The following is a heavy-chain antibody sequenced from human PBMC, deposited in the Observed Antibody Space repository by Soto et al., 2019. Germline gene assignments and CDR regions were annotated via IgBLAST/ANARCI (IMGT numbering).Heavy chain of an antibody. CDR3: ARYYGEYGTFDY. Sequence: QVQLVQSGAEVKKPGSSVKVSCKASGGTFSSYTISWVRQAPGRGLEWMGRILPILGIANYAPKFQGRVTITAEKSTSTADMELSSLRYEDTAVYYCARYYGEYGTFDYWGQGALVTVSS. CDR1: GGTFSSYT. CDR2: ILPILGIA. V-gene: IGHV1-69*02. D-gene: IGHD4-17*01. J-gene: IGHJ4*02.